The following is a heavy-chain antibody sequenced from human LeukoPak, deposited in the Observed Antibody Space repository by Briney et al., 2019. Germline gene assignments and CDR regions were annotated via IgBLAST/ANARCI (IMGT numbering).Heavy chain of an antibody. Sequence: ASVEVSCKASGYTFTGYYMHWVRQAPGQGLEWMGWINPNSGGTNYAQKFQGRVTMTRDTSISTAYMELSRLRSDDTAVYYCARAKTLEPSPSNAFDFWGQGTMVTVSS. J-gene: IGHJ3*01. V-gene: IGHV1-2*02. CDR2: INPNSGGT. CDR1: GYTFTGYY. D-gene: IGHD1-1*01. CDR3: ARAKTLEPSPSNAFDF.